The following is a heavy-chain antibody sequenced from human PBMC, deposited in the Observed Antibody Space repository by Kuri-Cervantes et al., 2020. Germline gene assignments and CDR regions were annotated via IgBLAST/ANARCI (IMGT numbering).Heavy chain of an antibody. D-gene: IGHD3-10*01. V-gene: IGHV1-18*04. CDR1: GYTFTSYG. J-gene: IGHJ6*03. CDR2: ISANNGNT. CDR3: ARVLWFMELPPYYSYLDF. Sequence: ASVKVSCKASGYTFTSYGMSWVRQAPGQGLEWMGWISANNGNTNYAQKFQGRVTITADESTSTAYMELSSLRSEDTAVYYCARVLWFMELPPYYSYLDFWGKGTTVTVSS.